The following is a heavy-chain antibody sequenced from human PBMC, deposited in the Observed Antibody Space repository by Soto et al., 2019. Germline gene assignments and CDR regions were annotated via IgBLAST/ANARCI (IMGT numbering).Heavy chain of an antibody. D-gene: IGHD3-3*01. Sequence: TGGSLRLSCAASGFTFSSYAMHWVRQAPGKGLEGVAVTSHDERNKYYADSVKGRFTISRDNSKNTLYLQMNSLRAEDTAVHYCARGDYTFWSGYPPFDFWGQGTLVTVSS. CDR1: GFTFSSYA. J-gene: IGHJ4*02. V-gene: IGHV3-30*04. CDR2: TSHDERNK. CDR3: ARGDYTFWSGYPPFDF.